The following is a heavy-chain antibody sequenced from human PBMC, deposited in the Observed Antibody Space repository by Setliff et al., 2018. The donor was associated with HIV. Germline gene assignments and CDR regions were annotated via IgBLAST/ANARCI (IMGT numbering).Heavy chain of an antibody. J-gene: IGHJ4*02. CDR1: GGPISTNDYY. CDR2: VHYGGSI. Sequence: SETLSLTCTVSGGPISTNDYYWGFIRQSPGKGLEWIASVHYGGSIFYNPSLKSRVTLSVGTSKRQFFLNLSSATTADTAVYYCARQGAVTGHSFDYWGQGALVTVSS. V-gene: IGHV4-39*01. CDR3: ARQGAVTGHSFDY. D-gene: IGHD6-19*01.